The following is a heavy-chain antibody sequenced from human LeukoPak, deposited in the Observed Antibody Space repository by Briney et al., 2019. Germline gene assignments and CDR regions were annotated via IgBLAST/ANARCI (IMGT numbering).Heavy chain of an antibody. Sequence: GGSLRLSCAASGFTVSSNYMSWVRQAPGKGLEWVSVIYSGGSTYYADSVKGRFTISRDNSKNTLYLQMNSLRAEGTAVYYCARAPYYYGPVDYWGQGTLVTVSS. CDR3: ARAPYYYGPVDY. V-gene: IGHV3-53*01. J-gene: IGHJ4*02. CDR2: IYSGGST. CDR1: GFTVSSNY. D-gene: IGHD3-10*01.